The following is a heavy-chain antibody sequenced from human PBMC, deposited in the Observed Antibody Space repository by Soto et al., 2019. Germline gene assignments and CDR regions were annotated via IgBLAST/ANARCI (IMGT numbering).Heavy chain of an antibody. CDR2: ISGSGGST. CDR3: AKDLKMRQYQLLIPFFDS. J-gene: IGHJ4*02. Sequence: GGSLRLSCAGSGFIFSTYAMSWVRQAPGKGLEWVSGISGSGGSTDYADSVKGRFTISRDNSKNTLYLQMNSLRAEDTAVYYCAKDLKMRQYQLLIPFFDSWGQGTLVTVSS. CDR1: GFIFSTYA. D-gene: IGHD2-2*01. V-gene: IGHV3-23*01.